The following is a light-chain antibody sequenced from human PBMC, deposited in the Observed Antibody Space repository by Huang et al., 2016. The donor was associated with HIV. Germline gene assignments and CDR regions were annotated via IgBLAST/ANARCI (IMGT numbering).Light chain of an antibody. CDR2: GAS. Sequence: EIVMTQSPATLSVSPGERATLSCRASQSVNSNLAWYQQKPGQSPRLLIYGASTRATGSPARFRGSGSGTEFTLTLSSLQSEDFAVYYCQQYNDWPPWTFGQGTKVEIK. V-gene: IGKV3-15*01. CDR3: QQYNDWPPWT. CDR1: QSVNSN. J-gene: IGKJ1*01.